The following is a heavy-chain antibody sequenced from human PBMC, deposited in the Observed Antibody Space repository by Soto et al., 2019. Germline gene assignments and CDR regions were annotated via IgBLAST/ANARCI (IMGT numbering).Heavy chain of an antibody. J-gene: IGHJ5*02. CDR2: IYDSGSP. CDR3: ARQYYDSSGYYYTGDKLDP. D-gene: IGHD3-22*01. CDR1: GGSISSFY. V-gene: IGHV4-59*12. Sequence: QVQLQESGPGLVKPSETLSLTCTVSGGSISSFYWNWIRQPPGKGLEWIGNIYDSGSPIYNPSLKSRVTISVDTSKNQFSLKLSSVTAADTAVYYCARQYYDSSGYYYTGDKLDPWGQGTLVTVSS.